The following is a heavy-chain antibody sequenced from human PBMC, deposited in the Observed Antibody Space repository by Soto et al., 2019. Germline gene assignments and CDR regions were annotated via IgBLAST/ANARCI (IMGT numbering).Heavy chain of an antibody. CDR3: VRAGTAFGFDAFDI. CDR1: GFTFSSYS. D-gene: IGHD3-16*01. Sequence: GGSLRLSCAASGFTFSSYSMNWVRQAPGKGPEWVSYISSSSSTIYYADSVKGRFTISRDNAKNSLYLQMNSLRDEDTAVYYCVRAGTAFGFDAFDIWGQGTMVTVSS. V-gene: IGHV3-48*02. CDR2: ISSSSSTI. J-gene: IGHJ3*02.